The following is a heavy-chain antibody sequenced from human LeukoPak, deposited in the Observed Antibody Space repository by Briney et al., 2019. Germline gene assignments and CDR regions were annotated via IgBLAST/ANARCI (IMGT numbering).Heavy chain of an antibody. V-gene: IGHV3-9*01. CDR2: ISWNSGSI. Sequence: GGSLRLSCAASGFTFDDYAMHWVRQAPGKGQEWVSGISWNSGSIGYADSVKGRFTISRDNAKNSLYLQMNSLRAEDTALYYCAKDSGSYQFYYFDYWGQGTLVTVSS. CDR1: GFTFDDYA. J-gene: IGHJ4*02. D-gene: IGHD3-10*01. CDR3: AKDSGSYQFYYFDY.